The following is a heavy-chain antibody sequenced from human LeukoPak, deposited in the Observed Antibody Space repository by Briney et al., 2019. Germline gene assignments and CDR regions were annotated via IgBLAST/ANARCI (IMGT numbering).Heavy chain of an antibody. CDR2: YNT. J-gene: IGHJ3*02. V-gene: IGHV4-39*01. Sequence: SETLSLTCTASGGSISTGVYYWSWIRQHPGKGLEWIGYNTYYNPSLKSRVTISVDTSKNQFSLKLSSVTAADTAVYYCARLKGGGYDAFDIWGQGTMVIVSS. CDR1: GGSISTGVYY. CDR3: ARLKGGGYDAFDI. D-gene: IGHD5-18*01.